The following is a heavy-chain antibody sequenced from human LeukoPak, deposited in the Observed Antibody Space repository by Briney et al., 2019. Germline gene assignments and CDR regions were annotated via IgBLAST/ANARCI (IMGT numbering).Heavy chain of an antibody. Sequence: PGGSLRLSCAASGFTFSDYYMSWIRQAPGKGLEWVSYISSSGSTIYYADSVKGRFTISRDNAKNSLYLQMNSLRAEDTAVYYCATYYDSSGYWVIDAFDIWGQGTMVTVSS. J-gene: IGHJ3*02. CDR3: ATYYDSSGYWVIDAFDI. CDR2: ISSSGSTI. V-gene: IGHV3-11*04. CDR1: GFTFSDYY. D-gene: IGHD3-22*01.